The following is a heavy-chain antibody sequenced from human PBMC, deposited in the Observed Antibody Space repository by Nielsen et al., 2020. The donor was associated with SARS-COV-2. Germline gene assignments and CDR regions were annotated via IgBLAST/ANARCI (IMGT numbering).Heavy chain of an antibody. CDR2: INHSGST. CDR3: ARGGGGTGSHFDY. Sequence: WIRQPPGKGLEWIGEINHSGSTNYNPSLKSRVTISVDTSKNQFSLKLSSVTAADTAVYYCARGGGGTGSHFDYWGQGTLVTVSS. J-gene: IGHJ4*02. D-gene: IGHD3/OR15-3a*01. V-gene: IGHV4-34*01.